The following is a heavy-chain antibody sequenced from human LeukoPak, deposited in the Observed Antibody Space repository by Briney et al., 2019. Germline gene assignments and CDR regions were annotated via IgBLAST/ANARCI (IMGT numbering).Heavy chain of an antibody. Sequence: SDPPSLCGTVAGGSCSSYFRSWLRHPAGKGQEWVRLIYTSGSTSYNPSLKSRVTMSVDTSKNQFSLKLSSVTAADTAVYYCARSLSGQWLVPAHAFDIWGQGTMVTVSS. CDR1: GGSCSSYF. J-gene: IGHJ3*02. CDR3: ARSLSGQWLVPAHAFDI. D-gene: IGHD6-19*01. CDR2: IYTSGST. V-gene: IGHV4-4*07.